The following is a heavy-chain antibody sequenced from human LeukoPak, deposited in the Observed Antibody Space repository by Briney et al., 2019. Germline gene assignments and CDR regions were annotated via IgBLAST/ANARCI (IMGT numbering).Heavy chain of an antibody. Sequence: PSETLSLTCTVSGGSISSYYWSWIRQPPGKGLEWIGYIYYSGSTNYNPSLKSRVTISVDTSKNQFSLKLSSVTAADTAVYYCARDSDYWGQGTLVTVSS. J-gene: IGHJ4*02. CDR3: ARDSDY. CDR2: IYYSGST. CDR1: GGSISSYY. V-gene: IGHV4-59*01.